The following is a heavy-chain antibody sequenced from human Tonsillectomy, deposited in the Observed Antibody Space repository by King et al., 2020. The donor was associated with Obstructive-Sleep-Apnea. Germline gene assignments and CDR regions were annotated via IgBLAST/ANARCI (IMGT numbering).Heavy chain of an antibody. CDR1: GFTFSSYA. J-gene: IGHJ4*02. D-gene: IGHD4-23*01. CDR3: AKGVGDYGGNGRGFDY. CDR2: ISGSGGST. Sequence: QLVQSGGGLVQPGGSLRLSCAASGFTFSSYAMSWVRQAPGKGLEWVSAISGSGGSTYYADSVKGRFTISRDNSKNTLYVQMNSLRAEDTAVYYCAKGVGDYGGNGRGFDYWGQGTLVTVSS. V-gene: IGHV3-23*04.